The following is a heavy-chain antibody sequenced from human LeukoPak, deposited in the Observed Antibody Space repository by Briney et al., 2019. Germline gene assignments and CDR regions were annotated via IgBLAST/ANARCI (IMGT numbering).Heavy chain of an antibody. J-gene: IGHJ4*02. D-gene: IGHD3-22*01. CDR1: GYTFTSYG. Sequence: SVKVSCKASGYTFTSYGISWVRQAPGQGLEWMGRIIPILGIANYAQKFQGRVTITADKSTSTAYMELSSLRSEDTAVYYCARDLFDSSGPFDYWGQGTLVTVSS. V-gene: IGHV1-69*04. CDR2: IIPILGIA. CDR3: ARDLFDSSGPFDY.